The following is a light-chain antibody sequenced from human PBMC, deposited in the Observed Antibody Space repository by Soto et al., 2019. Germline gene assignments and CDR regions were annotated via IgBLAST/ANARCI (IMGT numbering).Light chain of an antibody. CDR1: SSDVGAYNY. J-gene: IGLJ6*01. V-gene: IGLV2-14*01. Sequence: QSVLTQPASVSGSPGQSITISCTGTSSDVGAYNYVSWYQHHPGKAPKLLIYDVSYRPSGVSSRFSGSKSGNTASLTISGLQAEDEADYFCSSYTTNNAHVFGGGTKVTVL. CDR2: DVS. CDR3: SSYTTNNAHV.